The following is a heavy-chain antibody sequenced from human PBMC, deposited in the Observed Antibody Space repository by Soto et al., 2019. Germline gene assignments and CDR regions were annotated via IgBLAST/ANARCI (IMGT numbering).Heavy chain of an antibody. CDR3: ASGGSSLNFDS. CDR2: IRPSGDNT. D-gene: IGHD6-6*01. J-gene: IGHJ4*02. CDR1: GFTFSNAW. V-gene: IGHV3-23*01. Sequence: GGSLRLSCAASGFTFSNAWMNWVRQAPGKGLEWVSVIRPSGDNTYYADSVKGRFTISRDNAKNTLYLQMNSLRAEDTAVYYCASGGSSLNFDSWGQGTLVTVSS.